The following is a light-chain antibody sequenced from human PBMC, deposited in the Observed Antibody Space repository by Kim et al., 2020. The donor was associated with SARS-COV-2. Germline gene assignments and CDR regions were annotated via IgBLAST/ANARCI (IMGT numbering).Light chain of an antibody. CDR3: QKYDRVPRT. CDR2: AAS. V-gene: IGKV1-27*01. CDR1: QGITNH. Sequence: DIQMTQSPSSLSASVGDRVTITCRASQGITNHLAWYQQKPGKVPKLLIYAASTLQSGVPSRFSGSGSGTDFALTISSLQPEDVATYYCQKYDRVPRTFGQGTKLELK. J-gene: IGKJ2*01.